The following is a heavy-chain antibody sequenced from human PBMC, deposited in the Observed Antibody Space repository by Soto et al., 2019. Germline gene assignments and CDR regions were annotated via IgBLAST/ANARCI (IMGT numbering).Heavy chain of an antibody. CDR3: ARVEGV. J-gene: IGHJ6*02. CDR1: GFTFSSYT. Sequence: GGSLRLSCAGSGFTFSSYTLNWVRQAPGKGLEWVSYISSSSSTIYYADSVKGRFTVSRDNAKNSLYLQMNNLRDEDTAVYYCARVEGVWGQGTKVTVSS. CDR2: ISSSSSTI. V-gene: IGHV3-48*02.